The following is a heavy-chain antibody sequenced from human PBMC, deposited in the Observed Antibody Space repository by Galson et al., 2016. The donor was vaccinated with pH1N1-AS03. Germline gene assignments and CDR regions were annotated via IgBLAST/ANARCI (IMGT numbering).Heavy chain of an antibody. D-gene: IGHD1-26*01. Sequence: SLRLSCAASGFTFNNAWMIWVRQAPGKGLEWVGRLKGTTDVRTTDYAAPVKDRFTISRDDYKNTLYLQMISLKAEDTAVYHCTADLSAVTEVGVDYWGRGTLLTVSS. J-gene: IGHJ4*02. CDR3: TADLSAVTEVGVDY. CDR1: GFTFNNAW. CDR2: LKGTTDVRTT. V-gene: IGHV3-15*01.